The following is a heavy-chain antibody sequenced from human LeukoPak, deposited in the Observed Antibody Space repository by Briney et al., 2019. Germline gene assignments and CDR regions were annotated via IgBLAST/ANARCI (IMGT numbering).Heavy chain of an antibody. CDR3: ARLKNDDFWSGYYMEGYFDY. CDR1: GFTFSSYA. CDR2: ISSNGGST. J-gene: IGHJ4*02. Sequence: GGPLRLSCAASGFTFSSYAMHWVRQAPGKGLEYVSAISSNGGSTYYANSVKGRFTISRDNSKNTLYLQMGSLRAEDMAVYYCARLKNDDFWSGYYMEGYFDYWGQGTLVTVSS. V-gene: IGHV3-64*01. D-gene: IGHD3-3*01.